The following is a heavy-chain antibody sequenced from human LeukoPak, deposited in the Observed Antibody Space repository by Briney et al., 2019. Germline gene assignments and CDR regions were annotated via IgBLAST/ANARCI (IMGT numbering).Heavy chain of an antibody. CDR3: ARTSHYVAIAATIPYGLYYFDY. D-gene: IGHD5-12*01. CDR2: INPNSGGT. J-gene: IGHJ4*02. CDR1: GYTFTGYY. V-gene: IGHV1-2*02. Sequence: ASVKVSCKASGYTFTGYYMHWVRQAPGQGLEWMGWINPNSGGTNYAQKFQGRVTMTRDTSISTAYMELSRLRSDDTAVYYCARTSHYVAIAATIPYGLYYFDYWGQGTLVTVSS.